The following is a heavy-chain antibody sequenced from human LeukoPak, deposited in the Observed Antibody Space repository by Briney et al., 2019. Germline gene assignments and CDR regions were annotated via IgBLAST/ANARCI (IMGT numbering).Heavy chain of an antibody. CDR1: VGSISSYY. D-gene: IGHD6-13*01. Sequence: PSETLSLTCSVSVGSISSYYWSWIRQPPGKGLEWIGYIYYSGSTNYNPSLKSRVTISVDTSKNQFSLKLSSVTAADTAVYYCARLSSSWTDYFDYWGQGTLVTVSS. V-gene: IGHV4-59*01. J-gene: IGHJ4*02. CDR3: ARLSSSWTDYFDY. CDR2: IYYSGST.